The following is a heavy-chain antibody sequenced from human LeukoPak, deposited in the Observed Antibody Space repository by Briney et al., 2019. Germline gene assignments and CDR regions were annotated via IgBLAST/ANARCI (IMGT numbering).Heavy chain of an antibody. CDR2: IYYSGST. D-gene: IGHD2-2*01. J-gene: IGHJ3*02. V-gene: IGHV4-30-4*08. CDR3: ARAYCSSTTYYISWGSYDAFDI. CDR1: GGSISSGDYY. Sequence: SETLSLTCTVSGGSISSGDYYWSWIRQPPGKGLEWIGYIYYSGSTYYNPSLTSRVTISVDTSKNQFSLKLSSVTAADTAVYYCARAYCSSTTYYISWGSYDAFDIWGQGTMVTVSS.